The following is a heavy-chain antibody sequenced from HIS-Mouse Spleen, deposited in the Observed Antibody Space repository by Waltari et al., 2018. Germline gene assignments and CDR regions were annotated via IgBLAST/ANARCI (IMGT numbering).Heavy chain of an antibody. V-gene: IGHV4-39*07. J-gene: IGHJ2*01. CDR1: GGSISSSSYY. CDR3: AREIPYSSSWYDWYFDL. Sequence: QLQLQESGPGLVKPSETLSLTCTVSGGSISSSSYYWGWIRQPPGKGLEWSGRIYYSGGTYYTPSLKSRVTISVYTSKNQFSLKLSSVTAADTAVYYCAREIPYSSSWYDWYFDLWGRGTLVTVSS. D-gene: IGHD6-13*01. CDR2: IYYSGGT.